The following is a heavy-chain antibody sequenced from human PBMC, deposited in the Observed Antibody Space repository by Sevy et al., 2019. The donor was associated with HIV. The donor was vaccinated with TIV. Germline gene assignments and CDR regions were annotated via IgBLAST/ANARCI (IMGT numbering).Heavy chain of an antibody. J-gene: IGHJ6*02. CDR2: INPNSGGT. CDR3: ARDPQYYYDSSGYLPYYYYYYGMDV. CDR1: GYTFTGYY. D-gene: IGHD3-22*01. Sequence: ASVKVSCKASGYTFTGYYMHWVRQAPGQGLEWMGWINPNSGGTNYAQKFQGRVTMTRDTSISTAYMELSRLRSDDTAGYYCARDPQYYYDSSGYLPYYYYYYGMDVWGQGTTVTVSS. V-gene: IGHV1-2*02.